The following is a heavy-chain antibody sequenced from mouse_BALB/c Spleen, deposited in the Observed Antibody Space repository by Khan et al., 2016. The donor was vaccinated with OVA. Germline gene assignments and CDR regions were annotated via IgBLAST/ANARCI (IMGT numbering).Heavy chain of an antibody. CDR1: GFDFSRYW. D-gene: IGHD2-2*01. V-gene: IGHV4-1*02. CDR3: ARGLRRYYYAMDY. Sequence: EVQLQESGGGLVQPGGSLKLSCAASGFDFSRYWMSWVRLAPGKGLEWIGEINPDSSTINYTPSLKDKFIISRDNAKNTLYLQMSKVRSEDTALYYCARGLRRYYYAMDYWGQGTSVTVSS. J-gene: IGHJ4*01. CDR2: INPDSSTI.